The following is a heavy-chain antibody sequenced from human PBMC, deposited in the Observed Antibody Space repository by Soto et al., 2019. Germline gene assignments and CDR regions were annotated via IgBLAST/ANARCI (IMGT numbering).Heavy chain of an antibody. CDR1: GFTFSDYY. V-gene: IGHV3-11*04. J-gene: IGHJ4*02. D-gene: IGHD2-2*01. CDR2: ISSSGSTI. CDR3: AKPSTGYIVVVPAAPDY. Sequence: GGSLRLSCAASGFTFSDYYMSWIRQAPGKGLEWVSYISSSGSTIYYADSVKGRFTISRDNSKNTLYLQMNSLRAEDTAVYYCAKPSTGYIVVVPAAPDYWGQGTLVTVSS.